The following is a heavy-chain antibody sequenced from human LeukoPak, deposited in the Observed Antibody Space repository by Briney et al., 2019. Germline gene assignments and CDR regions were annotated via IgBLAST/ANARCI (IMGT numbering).Heavy chain of an antibody. CDR1: GGSISSYY. D-gene: IGHD5-18*01. Sequence: SETLSLTCTVSGGSISSYYWSWIRQPPGKGLEWIGYIYYSGSTNYNPSLKSRVTISVDTSKNQFSLKLSSVTAADTAVYYCARGDTAMVFTGWFDPWGQGTLVTVSS. CDR2: IYYSGST. CDR3: ARGDTAMVFTGWFDP. V-gene: IGHV4-59*01. J-gene: IGHJ5*02.